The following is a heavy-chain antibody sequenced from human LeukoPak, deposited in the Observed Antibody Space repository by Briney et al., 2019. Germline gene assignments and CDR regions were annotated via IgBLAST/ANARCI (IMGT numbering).Heavy chain of an antibody. CDR2: IYYSGIT. J-gene: IGHJ5*02. D-gene: IGHD3-16*01. Sequence: ETLSLTCTVSGGSISSSSYYWGWIRQPPGEGLEWIGSIYYSGITYYNPSLKSRVTISVDTSKNQFSLKLSSVTAADTAVYYCARRTTAVWVETWFDPWGQGTLVTVSP. V-gene: IGHV4-39*01. CDR1: GGSISSSSYY. CDR3: ARRTTAVWVETWFDP.